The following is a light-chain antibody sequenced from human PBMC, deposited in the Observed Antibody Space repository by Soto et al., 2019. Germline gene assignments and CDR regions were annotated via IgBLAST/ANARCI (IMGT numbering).Light chain of an antibody. Sequence: DIQMTQSPSSLSASVGDRVTITCRASQRISSYLNWYQQKPGKATKLLIYAASSLQSGVPSRFSGSGSGTDLTLTISSLQPEDFATYYCQQSYSTPRTFGQGTKLEIK. CDR2: AAS. CDR3: QQSYSTPRT. V-gene: IGKV1-39*01. J-gene: IGKJ2*01. CDR1: QRISSY.